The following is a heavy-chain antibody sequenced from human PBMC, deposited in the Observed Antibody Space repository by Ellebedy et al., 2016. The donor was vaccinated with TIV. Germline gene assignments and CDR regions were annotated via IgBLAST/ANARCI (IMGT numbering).Heavy chain of an antibody. CDR2: ISWKSGSV. D-gene: IGHD2-15*01. J-gene: IGHJ5*02. V-gene: IGHV3-9*02. Sequence: SLKISCTASGFRSDNYAMHWVRQAPGKGLAWVPGISWKSGSVGYADSVKGRFTISRDNAKNSLFLQMDSVRAADTALYYCAKDPFPGGGSFLQNWFGPWGQGTLVSVSS. CDR1: GFRSDNYA. CDR3: AKDPFPGGGSFLQNWFGP.